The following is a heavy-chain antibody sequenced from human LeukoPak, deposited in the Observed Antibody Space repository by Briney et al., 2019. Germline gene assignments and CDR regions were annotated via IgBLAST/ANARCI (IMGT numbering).Heavy chain of an antibody. CDR3: ARGISVIARVAHDY. CDR1: GFTFNTYA. CDR2: FSYDGKTT. D-gene: IGHD3-22*01. J-gene: IGHJ4*02. V-gene: IGHV3-30*04. Sequence: GGSLRLSCVASGFTFNTYAIHWVHQAPGKGLEWVAAFSYDGKTTKYADSVKGRFTISRDNSKNTLYLQMNSLRPDDTGVYYCARGISVIARVAHDYWGQGTLVTVSS.